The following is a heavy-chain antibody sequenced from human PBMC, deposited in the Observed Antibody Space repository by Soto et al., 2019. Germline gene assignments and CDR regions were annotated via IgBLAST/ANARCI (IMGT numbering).Heavy chain of an antibody. CDR1: GCSVSSYY. J-gene: IGHJ5*02. CDR2: IYYSGST. CDR3: ARAYNWFDP. Sequence: XGTLTLSCTVSGCSVSSYYWSWIRQPPGKGLEWIGYIYYSGSTNYNPSLKSRVTISVDTSKNQFSLKLSSVTAADTAVYYCARAYNWFDPWGQRTLVTVSS. V-gene: IGHV4-59*02.